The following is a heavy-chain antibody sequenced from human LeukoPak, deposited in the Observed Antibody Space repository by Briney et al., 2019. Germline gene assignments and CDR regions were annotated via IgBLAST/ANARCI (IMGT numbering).Heavy chain of an antibody. CDR1: GFTFSNYA. V-gene: IGHV3-23*01. J-gene: IGHJ6*03. Sequence: GGSLRLSCAASGFTFSNYAMSWVRQAPGKGLEWVSDISGSGDSTNYADSVKGRFTISRDNSKNTLYLQMNSLRAEDTAVYYCAGGSYYVSYYYYYMDVWGKGTTVTVSS. CDR3: AGGSYYVSYYYYYMDV. D-gene: IGHD1-26*01. CDR2: ISGSGDST.